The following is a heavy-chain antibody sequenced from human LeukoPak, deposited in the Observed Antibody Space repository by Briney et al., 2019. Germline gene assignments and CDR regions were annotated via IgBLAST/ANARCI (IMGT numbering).Heavy chain of an antibody. CDR1: GFTFSAYW. D-gene: IGHD7-27*01. V-gene: IGHV3-7*01. Sequence: PGGSLRLSCAASGFTFSAYWMTWFRQAPGKGLEWVANINQDGREKSYVDSVEGRFTISRDNAKNSLYLQMNSLRAEDTAVYYCARPRGWGSVGAFDIWGQGTMVTVSS. J-gene: IGHJ3*02. CDR2: INQDGREK. CDR3: ARPRGWGSVGAFDI.